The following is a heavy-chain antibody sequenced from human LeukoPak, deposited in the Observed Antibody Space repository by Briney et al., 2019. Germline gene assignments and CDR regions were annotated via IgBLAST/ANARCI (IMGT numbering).Heavy chain of an antibody. Sequence: SETLSLTCTVSGASISSGGYYWSWIRQQPGKGLEWIGYIYYSGSTFYNPSLKSRVTISVDTSRNQFSLDLSSVTAADTAVYYCERGPSDNTWGQGTLVTVSS. V-gene: IGHV4-31*03. D-gene: IGHD1-1*01. CDR2: IYYSGST. CDR1: GASISSGGYY. J-gene: IGHJ5*02. CDR3: ERGPSDNT.